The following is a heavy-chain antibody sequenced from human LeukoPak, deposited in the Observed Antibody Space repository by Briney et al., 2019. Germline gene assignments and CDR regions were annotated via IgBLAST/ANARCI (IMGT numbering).Heavy chain of an antibody. CDR2: IRGSGGST. Sequence: SGGSLKPPCAASGFPFSSFALGWVRQAPGKGLGGVSAIRGSGGSTYYADSVKGRFTISRDNSKNTLYLQMNSLRAEDTAVYYCAKDLRYYGSGSYQALDYWGQGTLVTVSS. CDR1: GFPFSSFA. D-gene: IGHD3-10*01. J-gene: IGHJ4*02. V-gene: IGHV3-23*01. CDR3: AKDLRYYGSGSYQALDY.